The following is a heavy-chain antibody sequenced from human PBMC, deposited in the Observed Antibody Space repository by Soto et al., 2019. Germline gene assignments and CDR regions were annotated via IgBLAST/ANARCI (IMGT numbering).Heavy chain of an antibody. CDR1: GSPHSYREMG. CDR3: ARDSTNFYVLEY. CDR2: IFWDDDK. V-gene: IGHV2-5*02. J-gene: IGHJ4*02. Sequence: TLDCRSPGSPHSYREMGVGWIRQPPGKALEWLALIFWDDDKRYSPSLRSRLTITRDTSKNQVVLTMTNMDPVDTATYYCARDSTNFYVLEYWGQGTLVTVSS. D-gene: IGHD6-13*01.